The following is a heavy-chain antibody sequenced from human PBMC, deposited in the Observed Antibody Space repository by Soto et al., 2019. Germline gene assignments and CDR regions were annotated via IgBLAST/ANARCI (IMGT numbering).Heavy chain of an antibody. Sequence: GGSLRLSCAASGFTFSSYSMNWVRQAPGKGLEWVSSISSSSSYIYYADSVKGRFTISRDNAKNSLYLQMNSLRAEDTAVYYCAREPGYSGYDFVYWGKGTMVTVS. CDR2: ISSSSSYI. D-gene: IGHD5-12*01. CDR3: AREPGYSGYDFVY. CDR1: GFTFSSYS. J-gene: IGHJ4*02. V-gene: IGHV3-21*01.